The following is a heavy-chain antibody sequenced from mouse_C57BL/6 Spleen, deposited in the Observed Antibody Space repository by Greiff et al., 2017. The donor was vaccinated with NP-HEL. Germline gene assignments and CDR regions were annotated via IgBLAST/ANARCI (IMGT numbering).Heavy chain of an antibody. D-gene: IGHD1-1*01. Sequence: VQLQESGAELVRPGASVTLSCKASGYTFTDYEMHWVKQTPVHGLEWIGAIDPETGGTAYNQKFKGKAILTADKSSSTAYMELRSLTSEDSAVYYCTRRGEFITTVVHFDVWGTGTTVTVSS. V-gene: IGHV1-15*01. CDR3: TRRGEFITTVVHFDV. CDR1: GYTFTDYE. J-gene: IGHJ1*03. CDR2: IDPETGGT.